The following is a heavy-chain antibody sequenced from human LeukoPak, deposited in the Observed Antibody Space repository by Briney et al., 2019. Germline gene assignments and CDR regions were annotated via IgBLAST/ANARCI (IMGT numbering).Heavy chain of an antibody. CDR1: GGSISSYY. Sequence: PSETLSLTCTVSGGSISSYYWSWIRQPPGEGLEWIGYIYYSGSTNYNPSLKSRVTISVDTSKNQFSLKLSSVTAADTAVYYCARVRSSGWIDYWGQGSLVTVSS. J-gene: IGHJ4*02. D-gene: IGHD6-19*01. CDR3: ARVRSSGWIDY. V-gene: IGHV4-59*01. CDR2: IYYSGST.